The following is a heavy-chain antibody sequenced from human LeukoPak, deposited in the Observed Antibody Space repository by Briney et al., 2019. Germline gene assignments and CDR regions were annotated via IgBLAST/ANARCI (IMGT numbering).Heavy chain of an antibody. CDR2: IIPIFGTA. V-gene: IGHV1-69*13. Sequence: ASVKVSCKASGGTFSSYAISWVRQAPGQGLEWMGGIIPIFGTANYAQKFQGRVTITADESTSTAYMELSSLRSEDTAVYYCGGPYCGGDCHPAGNYYYGMDVWGQGTTVTVSS. D-gene: IGHD2-21*02. J-gene: IGHJ6*02. CDR1: GGTFSSYA. CDR3: GGPYCGGDCHPAGNYYYGMDV.